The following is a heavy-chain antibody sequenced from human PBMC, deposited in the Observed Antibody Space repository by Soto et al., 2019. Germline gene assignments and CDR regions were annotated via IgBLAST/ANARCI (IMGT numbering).Heavy chain of an antibody. D-gene: IGHD3-3*01. J-gene: IGHJ4*02. CDR1: GYTFTSYG. CDR3: ARVVDSIPIPEAYYFDE. CDR2: ISAYNGNT. V-gene: IGHV1-18*01. Sequence: ASVKVSCKASGYTFTSYGISWVRQAPGQGLEWMGWISAYNGNTNYAQKLQGRVTMTTDTSTSTAYMELRSLRSDDTAVYYCARVVDSIPIPEAYYFDEWGQGTLVTVSS.